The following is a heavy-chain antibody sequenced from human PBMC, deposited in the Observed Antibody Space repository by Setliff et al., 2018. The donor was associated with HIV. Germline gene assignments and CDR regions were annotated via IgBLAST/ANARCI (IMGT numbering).Heavy chain of an antibody. CDR3: ARLGSGWSDSYYYAMDV. V-gene: IGHV1-18*01. CDR1: GYTFTTLG. D-gene: IGHD6-19*01. Sequence: ASVKVSCKASGYTFTTLGISWVRQAPGQGLEWMGWISAYNGHTNYAQKFQGRVTMTTDTSTSAAYMELRSLRSDDTAVYYCARLGSGWSDSYYYAMDVWGQGTTVTVSS. CDR2: ISAYNGHT. J-gene: IGHJ6*02.